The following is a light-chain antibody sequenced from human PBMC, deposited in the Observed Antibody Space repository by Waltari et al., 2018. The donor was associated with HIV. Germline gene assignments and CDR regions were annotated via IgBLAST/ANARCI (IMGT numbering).Light chain of an antibody. Sequence: QSALTQPPSASGSPGQSVTISCTGTRSDVGGYNYVSWYQQHPGKAPKLMIAEVNKRPSGVPDRFSGSKSGNTASLTVSGLQADDEADYYCSSFAGSNAYVFGTGTKVTVL. CDR2: EVN. V-gene: IGLV2-8*01. CDR1: RSDVGGYNY. J-gene: IGLJ1*01. CDR3: SSFAGSNAYV.